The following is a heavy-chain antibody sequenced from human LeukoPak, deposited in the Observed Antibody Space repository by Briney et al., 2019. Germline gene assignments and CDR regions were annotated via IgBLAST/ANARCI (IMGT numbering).Heavy chain of an antibody. CDR2: IYYSGST. Sequence: SETLSLTCTVSGGSISSYYWSWIRRPPGKGLEWIGYIYYSGSTNYNPSLKSRVTISVDTSKNQFSLKLSSVTAADTAVYYCARAPPPPYSSAGWFDPWGQGTLVTVSS. CDR1: GGSISSYY. J-gene: IGHJ5*02. D-gene: IGHD6-25*01. V-gene: IGHV4-59*01. CDR3: ARAPPPPYSSAGWFDP.